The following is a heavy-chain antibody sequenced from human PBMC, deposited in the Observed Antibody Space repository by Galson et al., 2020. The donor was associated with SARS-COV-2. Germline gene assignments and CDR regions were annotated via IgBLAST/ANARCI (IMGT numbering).Heavy chain of an antibody. CDR2: ISYGGSDE. CDR1: GFTFSNYA. J-gene: IGHJ6*03. V-gene: IGHV3-30*04. CDR3: ARGGYGGHYYYYYYMDV. D-gene: IGHD3-16*01. Sequence: GGSLRLSCAASGFTFSNYAMHWVRQAPGKGLEWVAVISYGGSDEYYADSVKGRFTISRDNSKNTLYLQMNSLRTEDTALYYCARGGYGGHYYYYYYMDVWGKGTTVTVS.